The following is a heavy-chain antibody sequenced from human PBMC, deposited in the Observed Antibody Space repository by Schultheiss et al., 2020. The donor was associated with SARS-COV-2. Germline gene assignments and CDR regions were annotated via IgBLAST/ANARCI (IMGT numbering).Heavy chain of an antibody. D-gene: IGHD6-13*01. J-gene: IGHJ4*02. CDR3: AKGTGYSSSWYSGY. V-gene: IGHV3-53*01. CDR1: GFTFSDYY. Sequence: GGSLRLSCAASGFTFSDYYMSWVRQAPGKGLEWVSVIYSGGSTYYADSVKGRFTISRDNSKNTLYLQMNSLRAEDTAVYYCAKGTGYSSSWYSGYWGQGTLVTVSS. CDR2: IYSGGST.